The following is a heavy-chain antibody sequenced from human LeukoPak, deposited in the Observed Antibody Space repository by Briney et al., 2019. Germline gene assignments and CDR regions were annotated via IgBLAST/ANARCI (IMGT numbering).Heavy chain of an antibody. J-gene: IGHJ4*02. V-gene: IGHV3-30*02. Sequence: GGSLRLSCAASGFSFSGYGMHWVRQAPGKGLEWVAFIRYDGSNEYYADSVKGRFTISRDNSKNTLYLQMNSLRVEDTAVYYCAKDHSGWYSFDYWGQGTLVTVSS. CDR1: GFSFSGYG. D-gene: IGHD6-19*01. CDR2: IRYDGSNE. CDR3: AKDHSGWYSFDY.